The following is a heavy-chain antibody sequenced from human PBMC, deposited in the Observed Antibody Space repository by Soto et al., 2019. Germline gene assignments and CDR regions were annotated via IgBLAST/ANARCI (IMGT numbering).Heavy chain of an antibody. V-gene: IGHV1-69*12. CDR2: IIPIFGTA. CDR3: ARSAQPRDYYYGMDV. J-gene: IGHJ6*02. Sequence: VQLVQSGAEVKKPESSVKVSCKASGGTFSSYGISWVRQAPGQGLEWMGGIIPIFGTANYAQKFQGRVTITADESTSTAYMELSSLRSEDTAVYYCARSAQPRDYYYGMDVWGQGTTVTVSS. CDR1: GGTFSSYG.